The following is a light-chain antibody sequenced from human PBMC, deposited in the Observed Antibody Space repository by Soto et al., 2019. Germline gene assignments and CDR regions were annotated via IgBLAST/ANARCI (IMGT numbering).Light chain of an antibody. V-gene: IGKV1-5*01. CDR2: DAS. CDR3: QRYNSYWGT. Sequence: DVQMTQRPSTLSAAVADTFTITCRASQGSSSGLAWYQQKPGKAPKILIYDASNLESGVPSRFSGSGSGTEFTLTVCSLRTDAFATYYCQRYNSYWGTFGEGTKADI. CDR1: QGSSSG. J-gene: IGKJ1*01.